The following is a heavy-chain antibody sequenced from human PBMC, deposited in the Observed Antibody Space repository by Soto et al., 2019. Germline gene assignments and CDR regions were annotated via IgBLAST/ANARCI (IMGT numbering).Heavy chain of an antibody. Sequence: EVQLVESGGGLVKPGGSLRLSCAASGFTFSSYTMNWVRQAPGKGLEWVSSISSTSSYIYYADSVKGRFTISRDNAKNSLYLQIHSLSAEETAVYYCARDWGHTLDYWGQGTLVIVSS. J-gene: IGHJ4*02. CDR1: GFTFSSYT. CDR2: ISSTSSYI. CDR3: ARDWGHTLDY. D-gene: IGHD3-16*01. V-gene: IGHV3-21*01.